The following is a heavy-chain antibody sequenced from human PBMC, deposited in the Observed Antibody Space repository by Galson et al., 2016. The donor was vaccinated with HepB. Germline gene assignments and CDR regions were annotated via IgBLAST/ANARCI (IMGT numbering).Heavy chain of an antibody. V-gene: IGHV3-7*03. CDR3: ARPITPTGWSPSY. Sequence: SLRLSCAGSGFVFSNYWVIRVRQAPGKGLEWVANIKQDGNETHYVDCVKGRFIISRDNAKNLMYLQMTSLTAQDTAVYYCARPITPTGWSPSYWGQGTLVTVSS. CDR1: GFVFSNYW. J-gene: IGHJ4*02. D-gene: IGHD6-19*01. CDR2: IKQDGNET.